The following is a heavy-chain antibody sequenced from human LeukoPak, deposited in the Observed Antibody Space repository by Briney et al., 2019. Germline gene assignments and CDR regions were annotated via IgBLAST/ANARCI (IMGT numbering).Heavy chain of an antibody. D-gene: IGHD3-3*01. CDR3: ACSYDFWSVPDY. CDR1: GFTFSDYY. J-gene: IGHJ4*02. Sequence: GGSLRRSCAASGFTFSDYYMSWIRQAPGKGLEWVSYISSSGSTIYYADSVKGRFTISRDNAKNSLYLQMNSLRAEDTAVYYCACSYDFWSVPDYWGQGTLVTVSS. V-gene: IGHV3-11*01. CDR2: ISSSGSTI.